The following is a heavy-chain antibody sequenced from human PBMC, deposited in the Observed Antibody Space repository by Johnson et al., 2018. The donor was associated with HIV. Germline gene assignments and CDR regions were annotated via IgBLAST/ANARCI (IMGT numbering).Heavy chain of an antibody. J-gene: IGHJ3*02. Sequence: QVQLVESGGGVVQPGRSLRLSCAASGFTFNSYAMHWVRQAPGKGLEWVALISYDGSNKYYADSVKGRFTISRDNSKNTLYLQMNSLRAEDTAVFYCAKIVATSDDVFDIWGQGTKVTVSS. CDR3: AKIVATSDDVFDI. D-gene: IGHD5-12*01. V-gene: IGHV3-30-3*02. CDR1: GFTFNSYA. CDR2: ISYDGSNK.